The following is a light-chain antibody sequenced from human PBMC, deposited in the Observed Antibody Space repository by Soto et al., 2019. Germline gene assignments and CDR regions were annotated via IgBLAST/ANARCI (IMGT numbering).Light chain of an antibody. V-gene: IGLV2-14*01. CDR3: SSYTSSSTVV. CDR2: DVS. J-gene: IGLJ3*02. Sequence: QSALTQPASVSGSPGQSITIPCTGTSSDVGGYNYVCWYQQHPGKAPKLIIYDVSNRPSGVSNRFSGSKSGNTASLSISGLQAEDEADYYCSSYTSSSTVVFGGGTKLTVL. CDR1: SSDVGGYNY.